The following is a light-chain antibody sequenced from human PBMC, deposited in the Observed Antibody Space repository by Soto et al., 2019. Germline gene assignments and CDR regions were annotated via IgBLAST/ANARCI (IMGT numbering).Light chain of an antibody. CDR3: QQYGSSPA. CDR2: GAS. V-gene: IGKV3-20*01. CDR1: QSVSSSY. J-gene: IGKJ4*01. Sequence: EIVLTQSPGTLSLSPGERATLSCRASQSVSSSYLAWYQQKPGQAPRLLIYGASSRATGIPDRFSGSGSGTDFTFTISRLEPEDFALYYWQQYGSSPAFGGGTKVEIK.